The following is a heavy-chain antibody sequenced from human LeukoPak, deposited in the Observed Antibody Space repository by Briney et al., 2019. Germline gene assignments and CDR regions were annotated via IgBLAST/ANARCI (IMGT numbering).Heavy chain of an antibody. V-gene: IGHV1-69*13. D-gene: IGHD4-17*01. Sequence: GASVKVSCRASGGTFSSYAISWVRQAPGQGLEWMGGIIPIFGTANYAQKFQGRVTITADESTSTAYMELSSLRSEDTAVYYCARDKLPSGDYFDYWGQGTLVTVSS. J-gene: IGHJ4*02. CDR1: GGTFSSYA. CDR3: ARDKLPSGDYFDY. CDR2: IIPIFGTA.